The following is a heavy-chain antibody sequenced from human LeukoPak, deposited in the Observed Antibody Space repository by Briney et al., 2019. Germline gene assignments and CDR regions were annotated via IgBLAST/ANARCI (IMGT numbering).Heavy chain of an antibody. CDR2: FDPEDGET. CDR1: GYTLTELS. CDR3: AAAIVVVPAAIGNGMDV. Sequence: VKVSCKVSGYTLTELSMHWVRQAPGKGLEWMGGFDPEDGETIYAQKFQGRVTMTEDTSTDTAYMELSSLRSEDTAVYYCAAAIVVVPAAIGNGMDVWGQGTTVTVSS. V-gene: IGHV1-24*01. D-gene: IGHD2-2*01. J-gene: IGHJ6*02.